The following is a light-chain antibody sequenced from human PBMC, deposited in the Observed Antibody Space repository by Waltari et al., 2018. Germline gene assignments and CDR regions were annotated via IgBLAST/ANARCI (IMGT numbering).Light chain of an antibody. CDR3: GSFISSTTGI. J-gene: IGLJ2*01. CDR1: RSDVGGYNF. CDR2: DAI. V-gene: IGLV2-14*03. Sequence: QSPLTQPDSVSGSPGQPIPTPSTVPRSDVGGYNFAPWYQQYTGKAPKVIIYDAINRPSGVSNRFSGSKSGNSASLTISGLQAEDEADYYCGSFISSTTGIFGGGTRLTVL.